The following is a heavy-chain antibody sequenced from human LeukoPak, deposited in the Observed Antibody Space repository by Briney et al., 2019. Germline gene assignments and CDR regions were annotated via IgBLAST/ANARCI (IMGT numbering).Heavy chain of an antibody. CDR1: GFAFRTYA. J-gene: IGHJ4*02. V-gene: IGHV3-23*01. CDR2: ISGRGDST. Sequence: GGSLRLSCAASGFAFRTYAMTWVRQAPARGLEWVAAISGRGDSTYYADSAEGRFTISRDNPKNTLYLQMNSLRAEDTAVYYCGKDLLSGSSAWYLTPFDYWGQGTLVTVSS. CDR3: GKDLLSGSSAWYLTPFDY. D-gene: IGHD6-19*01.